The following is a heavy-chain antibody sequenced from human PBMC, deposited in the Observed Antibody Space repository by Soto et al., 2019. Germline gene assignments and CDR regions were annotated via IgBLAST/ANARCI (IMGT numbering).Heavy chain of an antibody. CDR1: GYTFTNYY. D-gene: IGHD6-6*01. Sequence: QVKLVQSGAEVKKPGAPMKVSCKASGYTFTNYYIYWVRQAPGQGLEWMGWIYPTDGGTNYAQKFQGRVTMTRDTSISTAYMELSRLSSDDTAVYYCASGRDRGSSESSFDYWGQGTLVTVSS. CDR2: IYPTDGGT. J-gene: IGHJ4*02. V-gene: IGHV1-2*02. CDR3: ASGRDRGSSESSFDY.